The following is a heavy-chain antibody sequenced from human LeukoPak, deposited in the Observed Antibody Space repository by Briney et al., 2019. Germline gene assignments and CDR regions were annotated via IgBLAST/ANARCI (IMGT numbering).Heavy chain of an antibody. CDR2: IYPGGDS. CDR1: GFNVGSKH. V-gene: IGHV3-53*01. J-gene: IGHJ4*02. D-gene: IGHD4-17*01. CDR3: GRLNFGDDY. Sequence: GGSLRLSCAASGFNVGSKHMNWVRQAPGKGLEWVSGIYPGGDSYYAASLKGRFIISRDISKNTVFLQMNSLRDEDTAVYYCGRLNFGDDYWGQGALVTVSS.